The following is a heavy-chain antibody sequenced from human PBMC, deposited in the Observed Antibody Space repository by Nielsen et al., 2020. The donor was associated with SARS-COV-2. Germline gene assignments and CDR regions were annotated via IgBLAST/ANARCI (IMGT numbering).Heavy chain of an antibody. J-gene: IGHJ6*02. CDR3: ARDKGDYGSEAAGMDV. CDR1: GFTFSDYY. Sequence: GESLKISCAASGFTFSDYYMSWIRQAPGKGLEWVSYISGSGGTIYYADSVKGRFTISRDNAKNSLYLQMNSLRAEDTAIYYCARDKGDYGSEAAGMDVWGQGTTVIVSS. CDR2: ISGSGGTI. D-gene: IGHD4-17*01. V-gene: IGHV3-11*01.